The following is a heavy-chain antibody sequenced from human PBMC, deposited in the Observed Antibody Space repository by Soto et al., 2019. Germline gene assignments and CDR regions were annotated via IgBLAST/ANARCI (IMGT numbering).Heavy chain of an antibody. CDR2: IYATGTT. D-gene: IGHD1-1*01. V-gene: IGHV4-4*07. CDR3: VWDGTKTFRDWFDP. J-gene: IGHJ5*02. Sequence: PSETLSLTCTVSGASISGFYWSWIRKSAGKGLEWIGRIYATGTTDYNPSLKSRVMMSVDTSKKQFSLKLRSVTAADTAVYYCVWDGTKTFRDWFDPWGQGISVTVSS. CDR1: GASISGFY.